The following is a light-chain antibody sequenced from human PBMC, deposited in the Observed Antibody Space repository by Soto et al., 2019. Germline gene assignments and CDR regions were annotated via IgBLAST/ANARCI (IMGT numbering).Light chain of an antibody. CDR1: QSIRSW. CDR2: GAS. J-gene: IGKJ1*01. Sequence: DIQMTQSPSTLSASVGDRVTITCRASQSIRSWLAWYQWKPGKAPKHLIYGASSLESGVPLRFSGSGSGTEFTLTIISLQPADFATYYCQHYHSDPWTFGQGTKVEVK. CDR3: QHYHSDPWT. V-gene: IGKV1-5*01.